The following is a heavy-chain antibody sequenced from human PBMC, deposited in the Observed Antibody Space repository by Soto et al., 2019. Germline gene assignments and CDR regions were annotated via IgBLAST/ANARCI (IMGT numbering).Heavy chain of an antibody. CDR3: VKDFRRYTNGLDV. V-gene: IGHV3-9*01. J-gene: IGHJ6*02. CDR1: GFTYEDFV. D-gene: IGHD5-18*01. Sequence: EVQLVESGGGLVEPGTSLRLSCVVSGFTYEDFVMHWVRQAPGKGLEWVSGISWNSASTGYADSVTGRFTISRDNAKNSLYLQMRNLTGDDTAMYYCVKDFRRYTNGLDVWGPGTSVTVSS. CDR2: ISWNSAST.